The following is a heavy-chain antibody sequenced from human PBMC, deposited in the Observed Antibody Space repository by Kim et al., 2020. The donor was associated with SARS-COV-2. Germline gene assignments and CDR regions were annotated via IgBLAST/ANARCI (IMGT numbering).Heavy chain of an antibody. Sequence: GGSLRLSCATSGFTFSAYDMNWVRQAPGKGLEWLSFITKSSTTMYYADSVKGRFTISRDNVKKSLYLQMNSLRDEDTALYYCVRDRMGDAFDVWGQGTMV. CDR2: ITKSSTTM. D-gene: IGHD3-16*01. CDR3: VRDRMGDAFDV. CDR1: GFTFSAYD. V-gene: IGHV3-48*02. J-gene: IGHJ3*01.